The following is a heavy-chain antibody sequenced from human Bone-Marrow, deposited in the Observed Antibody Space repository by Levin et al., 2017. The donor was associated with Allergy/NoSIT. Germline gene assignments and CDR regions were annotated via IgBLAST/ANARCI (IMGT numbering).Heavy chain of an antibody. CDR2: IYYSGST. D-gene: IGHD1/OR15-1a*01. J-gene: IGHJ3*02. CDR1: GGSISSGDYY. CDR3: ARGETSPPRDAFDI. Sequence: LRLSCTVSGGSISSGDYYWSWIRQPPGKGLEWIGYIYYSGSTYYNPSLKSRVTISVDTSKNQFSLKLSSVTAADTAVYYCARGETSPPRDAFDIWGQGTMVTVSS. V-gene: IGHV4-30-4*01.